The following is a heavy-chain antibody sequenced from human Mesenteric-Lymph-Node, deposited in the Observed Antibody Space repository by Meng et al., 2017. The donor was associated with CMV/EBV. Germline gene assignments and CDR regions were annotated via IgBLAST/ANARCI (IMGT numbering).Heavy chain of an antibody. D-gene: IGHD4-11*01. CDR1: GFTFSGSA. J-gene: IGHJ4*02. CDR2: IRSKANSYAT. Sequence: GSLRLSCAASGFTFSGSAMHWVRQASGKGLEWVGRIRSKANSYATAYAASVKGRFTISRDDSKNTAYLQMNSLRTEDTAVYYCTRPSNYYFDYWGQGTLVIVSS. CDR3: TRPSNYYFDY. V-gene: IGHV3-73*01.